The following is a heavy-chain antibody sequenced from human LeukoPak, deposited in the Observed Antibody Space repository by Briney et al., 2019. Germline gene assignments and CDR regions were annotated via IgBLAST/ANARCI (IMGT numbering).Heavy chain of an antibody. CDR3: ARPAGYSSGWSDFDY. Sequence: ASVKVSCKXSGYTFTSYGISWVRQAPGQGLERMGWISAYNGNTNYAQKLQGRVTMTTDTSTSTAYMELRSLRSDDTAVYYCARPAGYSSGWSDFDYWGQGTLVTVSS. V-gene: IGHV1-18*01. CDR2: ISAYNGNT. CDR1: GYTFTSYG. J-gene: IGHJ4*02. D-gene: IGHD6-19*01.